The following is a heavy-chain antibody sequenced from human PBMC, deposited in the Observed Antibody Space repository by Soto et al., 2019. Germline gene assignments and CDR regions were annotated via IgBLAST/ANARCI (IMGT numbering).Heavy chain of an antibody. J-gene: IGHJ6*02. Sequence: SLRLPCTASGVTYGAYARHWVRQDQGKGLEWVGFIRPKDSNGTTAGAPSVKGRFSISRDDSKRIAYLQMNILKTEDTAVYYCASAASMDVWGRGTAVT. CDR3: ASAASMDV. CDR2: IRPKDSNGTT. V-gene: IGHV3-49*04. D-gene: IGHD6-25*01. CDR1: GVTYGAYA.